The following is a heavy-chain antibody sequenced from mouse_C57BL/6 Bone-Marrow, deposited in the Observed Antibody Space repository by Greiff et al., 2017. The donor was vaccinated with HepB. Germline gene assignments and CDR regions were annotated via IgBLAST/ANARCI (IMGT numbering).Heavy chain of an antibody. CDR3: ARSILITTGAGRGWYFDV. V-gene: IGHV1-63*01. D-gene: IGHD1-1*01. J-gene: IGHJ1*03. CDR2: IYPGGGYT. Sequence: QVQLQQSGAELVRPGTSVKMSCKASGYTFPNYWIGWAKQRPGHGLEWIGDIYPGGGYTNYNEKFKGKATLTADKSSSTAYMQFSSLTSEDSAIYYCARSILITTGAGRGWYFDVWGTGTTVTVSS. CDR1: GYTFPNYW.